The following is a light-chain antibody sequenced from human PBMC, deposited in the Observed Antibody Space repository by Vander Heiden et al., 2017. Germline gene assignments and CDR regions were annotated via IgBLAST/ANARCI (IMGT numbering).Light chain of an antibody. V-gene: IGKV3-15*01. CDR1: QTVGGN. Sequence: ETLTTQSPATLSVSPGESVTLSCGTSQTVGGNLAWYQQKPGQAPRLLIYGASTRATGVTARFSGSGSGTEFSLTVNSLQSEDVAVYYCQQYSRWPYTFGQGTKLEI. CDR2: GAS. CDR3: QQYSRWPYT. J-gene: IGKJ2*01.